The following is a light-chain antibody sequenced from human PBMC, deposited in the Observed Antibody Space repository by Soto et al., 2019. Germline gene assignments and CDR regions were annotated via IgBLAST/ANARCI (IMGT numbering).Light chain of an antibody. CDR3: HQRQYWPPIT. J-gene: IGKJ5*01. CDR2: AAS. CDR1: QGISSY. V-gene: IGKV1-8*01. Sequence: AIRMTHSPSSFSASTGHRVTITCRPSQGISSYLAWYQQKPGKAPKLLIYAASTLQSGVPSRFSGSGSGTDFTLTISSLEPEDFAVYYCHQRQYWPPITLGQGTRLEIK.